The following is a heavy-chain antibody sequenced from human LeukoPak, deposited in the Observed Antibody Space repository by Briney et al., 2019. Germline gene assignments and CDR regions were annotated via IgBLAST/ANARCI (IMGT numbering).Heavy chain of an antibody. V-gene: IGHV3-21*01. CDR1: GFTFSSYS. CDR2: ISSSSSYI. D-gene: IGHD2-2*01. J-gene: IGHJ5*02. Sequence: GGSLRLSCAASGFTFSSYSMNWVRQAPGKGLEWVSSISSSSSYIYYADSVKGRFTISRDNAKNSLYLQMNSLRAEDTAVYYCARDPENFIPAAGTNCFDPWGQGTLVTVSS. CDR3: ARDPENFIPAAGTNCFDP.